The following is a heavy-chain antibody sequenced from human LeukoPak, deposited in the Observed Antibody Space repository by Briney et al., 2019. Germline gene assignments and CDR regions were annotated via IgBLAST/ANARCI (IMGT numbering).Heavy chain of an antibody. D-gene: IGHD1-26*01. J-gene: IGHJ4*02. CDR3: LRSGGY. CDR2: IRPDGSEK. Sequence: GGSLRLSCAASGFTFSTYWMNWVRQAPGKGLEWVANIRPDGSEKYFVDSVKGRFTVSRDNAKNSLYLQMNSLRAEDTAVYYCLRSGGYWGQGTPVTVSS. CDR1: GFTFSTYW. V-gene: IGHV3-7*01.